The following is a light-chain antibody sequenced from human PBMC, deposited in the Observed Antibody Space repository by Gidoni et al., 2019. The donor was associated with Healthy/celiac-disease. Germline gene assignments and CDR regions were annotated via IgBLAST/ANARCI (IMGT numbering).Light chain of an antibody. CDR3: QQANSFPLT. CDR1: QGISSW. V-gene: IGKV1-12*01. Sequence: DIQMTQSPSSVSASASQGISSWLAWYQQKPGKAPKLLIYAASSLQSGVPSRFSGSGSGTDFTLTISSLQPEDFATYYCQQANSFPLTFGPGTKVDIK. J-gene: IGKJ3*01. CDR2: AAS.